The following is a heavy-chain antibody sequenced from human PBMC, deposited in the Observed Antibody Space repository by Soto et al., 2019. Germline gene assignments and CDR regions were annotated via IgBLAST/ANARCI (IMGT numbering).Heavy chain of an antibody. Sequence: VASVKVSCKASGGTFSSYAISRVRQAPGQGLEWMGGIIPIFGTANYAQKFQGRVTITADKSTSTAYMELSSLRSEDTAVYYCARGIGLVRMATNRGLAAFDIWGQGTMVTVSS. J-gene: IGHJ3*02. V-gene: IGHV1-69*06. CDR2: IIPIFGTA. CDR3: ARGIGLVRMATNRGLAAFDI. CDR1: GGTFSSYA. D-gene: IGHD5-12*01.